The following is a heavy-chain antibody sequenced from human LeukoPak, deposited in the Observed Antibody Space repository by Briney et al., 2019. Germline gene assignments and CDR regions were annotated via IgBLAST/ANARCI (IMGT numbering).Heavy chain of an antibody. CDR1: GFTVSSDY. CDR3: ARDMWGTCDY. Sequence: GGSLRLSCAASGFTVSSDYMSWVRQAPGKGPAWVSRINPDGTSTSYADSVKGRFTIPRDNAKNTLYLQISSVRAEDTAVYYCARDMWGTCDYWGQGTLVTVSS. D-gene: IGHD1-14*01. CDR2: INPDGTST. J-gene: IGHJ4*02. V-gene: IGHV3-74*01.